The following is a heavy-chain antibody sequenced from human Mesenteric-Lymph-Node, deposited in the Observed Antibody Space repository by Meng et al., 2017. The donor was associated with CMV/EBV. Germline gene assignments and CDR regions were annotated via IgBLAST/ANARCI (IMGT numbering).Heavy chain of an antibody. V-gene: IGHV4-39*07. CDR1: GCSINISSYY. J-gene: IGHJ4*02. CDR2: MYYTGTT. D-gene: IGHD2-21*02. Sequence: SETLSLTCTVSGCSINISSYYWGWIRQPPGKGLEWIATMYYTGTTYYNPSLKSRVTMSVDRSKNQFSLKMTSVTAADTAVYYCGDDFYWAYWGQGKLVTVSS. CDR3: GDDFYWAY.